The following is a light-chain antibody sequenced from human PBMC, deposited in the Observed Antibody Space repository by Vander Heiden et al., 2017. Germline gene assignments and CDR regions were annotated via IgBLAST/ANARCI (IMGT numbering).Light chain of an antibody. CDR2: DVT. CDR3: SSYTTSSTQV. CDR1: SSDVGNDNY. V-gene: IGLV2-14*03. J-gene: IGLJ1*01. Sequence: QSALTQPAYVSGSPGQSITISSAGTSSDVGNDNYVSWYQQHPGKAPKLVIYDVTNRPSGVSNRFSGAKSGNTASLTISGLQPEDEADYYCSSYTTSSTQVFGTGTKVTVL.